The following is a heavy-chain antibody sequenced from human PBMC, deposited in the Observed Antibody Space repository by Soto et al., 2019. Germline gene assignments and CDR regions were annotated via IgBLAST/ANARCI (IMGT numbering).Heavy chain of an antibody. CDR2: INPSGDST. V-gene: IGHV1-46*01. CDR3: ARSYYDYVWGSYRSAHFDY. J-gene: IGHJ4*02. CDR1: GYTFTSYY. D-gene: IGHD3-16*02. Sequence: QVQLVQSGAEVKKPGASVKVSCKASGYTFTSYYMHWVRQAPGQGLEWMGIINPSGDSTSYAQKFQGRVTMTRDKSTSTVYMELSSLRSEDTAVYYCARSYYDYVWGSYRSAHFDYWGQGTMVTVSS.